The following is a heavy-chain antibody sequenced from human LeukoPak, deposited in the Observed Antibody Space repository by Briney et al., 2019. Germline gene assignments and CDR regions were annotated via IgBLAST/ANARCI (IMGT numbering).Heavy chain of an antibody. CDR2: TRNKANSYTT. J-gene: IGHJ4*02. CDR1: GFTFSDHY. CDR3: AREIWLGEGFDY. D-gene: IGHD3-10*01. Sequence: GGSLRLSCAASGFTFSDHYMDWVRQAPGKGLEWVGRTRNKANSYTTEYAASVKGRFTISRDDSKNSLYLQMNSLKTEDTAVYYCAREIWLGEGFDYWGQGTLVTVSS. V-gene: IGHV3-72*01.